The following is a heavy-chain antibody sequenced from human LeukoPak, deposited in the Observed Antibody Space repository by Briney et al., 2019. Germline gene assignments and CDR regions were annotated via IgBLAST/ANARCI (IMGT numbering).Heavy chain of an antibody. CDR3: ARGYGGDGVDY. CDR2: IYYSGST. J-gene: IGHJ4*02. D-gene: IGHD2-21*02. Sequence: SQTLSLTCTVSGGSISSGGYYWSWIRQHPGKGLEWIGCIYYSGSTYYNPSLKSRVTISVDTSKNQFSLKLSSVTAADTAVYYCARGYGGDGVDYWGQGTLVTVSS. V-gene: IGHV4-31*03. CDR1: GGSISSGGYY.